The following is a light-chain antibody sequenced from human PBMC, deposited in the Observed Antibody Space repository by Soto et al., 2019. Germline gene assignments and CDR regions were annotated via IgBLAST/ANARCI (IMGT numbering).Light chain of an antibody. J-gene: IGKJ4*01. V-gene: IGKV3-20*01. CDR2: GAS. CDR3: QQYGRSPLT. CDR1: QSVSSSY. Sequence: EIVLTQSPGTLSLSPGERATLSCRASQSVSSSYLAWYQQKPGPAPRLLIYGASSRATGIPDRFSGSGSGTDLTLTISRLEPEDFAVYYCQQYGRSPLTFGGGTKVEIK.